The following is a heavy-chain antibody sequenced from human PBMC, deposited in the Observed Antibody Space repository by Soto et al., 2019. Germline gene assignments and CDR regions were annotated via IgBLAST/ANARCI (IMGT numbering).Heavy chain of an antibody. CDR1: GFTVSSNY. CDR3: ARLPAFCGGDCPDY. Sequence: EVQLVESGGGLIQPGGSLRLSCEASGFTVSSNYMSWVRQAPGKGLEWVSGIYSGGSTNYADSVKGRFTISRDTHKNTLYLQMNSLRAEDTAVYYCARLPAFCGGDCPDYWGQGTLVTVSS. V-gene: IGHV3-53*01. CDR2: IYSGGST. J-gene: IGHJ4*02. D-gene: IGHD2-21*02.